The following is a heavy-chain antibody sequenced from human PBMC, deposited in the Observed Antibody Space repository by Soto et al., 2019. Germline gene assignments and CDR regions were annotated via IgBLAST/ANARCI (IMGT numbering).Heavy chain of an antibody. CDR1: GFTFSNAW. Sequence: GSLRLSCAASGFTFSNAWMNWVRQAPGKGLEWVGRIKSKTDGGTTDYAAPVKGRFTISRDDSKNTLYLQMNSLKTEDTAVYYCTTDRDCSGGSCYPRGPPEFDYWGQGTLVTVSS. D-gene: IGHD2-15*01. CDR3: TTDRDCSGGSCYPRGPPEFDY. J-gene: IGHJ4*02. CDR2: IKSKTDGGTT. V-gene: IGHV3-15*07.